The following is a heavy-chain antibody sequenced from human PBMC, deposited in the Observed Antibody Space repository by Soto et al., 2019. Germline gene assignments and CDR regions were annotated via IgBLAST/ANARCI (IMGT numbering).Heavy chain of an antibody. V-gene: IGHV5-10-1*01. D-gene: IGHD2-15*01. CDR2: IDPSDSYT. CDR1: GYSFTSYW. J-gene: IGHJ6*02. Sequence: GESLKISCKGPGYSFTSYWISWVRQMPGKGLEWMGRIDPSDSYTNYSPSFQGHVTISADKSISTAYLQWSSLKASDTAMYYCARQSGGYCSGGSCPDYYYYGMDVWGQGTTVTVSS. CDR3: ARQSGGYCSGGSCPDYYYYGMDV.